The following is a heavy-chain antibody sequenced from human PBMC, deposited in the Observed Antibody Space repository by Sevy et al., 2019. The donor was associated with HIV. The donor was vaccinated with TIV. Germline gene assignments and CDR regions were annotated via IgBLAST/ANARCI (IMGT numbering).Heavy chain of an antibody. Sequence: ASVKVSCKASGGTFSSYAISWVRQAPGQGLEWMGGIIPIFGTANYAQKFQGRVTITADESTSTAYMELSSLRSEDTAVYYCAREGNVSGRSYYYYYMDVWGIGTTVTVSS. CDR2: IIPIFGTA. CDR3: AREGNVSGRSYYYYYMDV. D-gene: IGHD2-15*01. CDR1: GGTFSSYA. J-gene: IGHJ6*03. V-gene: IGHV1-69*13.